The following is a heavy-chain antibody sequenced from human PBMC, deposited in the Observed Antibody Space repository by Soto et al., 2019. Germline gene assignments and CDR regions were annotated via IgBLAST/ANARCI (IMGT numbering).Heavy chain of an antibody. Sequence: QVQLVESGGGVVQPGRSLRLSCAASGFTFSSYGMHWVRQAPGKGLEWVAVIWYDGSNKYYADSVKGRFTISRDNSKNKLYLQMNSLRAEDTAVYYCARGAVVPAATYYYYYGMDVWGQGTTVTVSS. V-gene: IGHV3-33*01. CDR3: ARGAVVPAATYYYYYGMDV. J-gene: IGHJ6*02. CDR2: IWYDGSNK. CDR1: GFTFSSYG. D-gene: IGHD2-2*01.